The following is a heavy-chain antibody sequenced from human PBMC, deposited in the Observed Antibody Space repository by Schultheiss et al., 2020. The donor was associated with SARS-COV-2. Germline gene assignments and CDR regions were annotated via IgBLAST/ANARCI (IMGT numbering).Heavy chain of an antibody. CDR3: VCEWLFRYYGMDV. CDR1: GFTFSDYY. D-gene: IGHD3-3*01. Sequence: GGSLRLSCAASGFTFSDYYMSWIRQAPGKGLEWVSYISSSSSTIYYADSVKGRFTISRDNAKNSLYLQMNSLRAEDTAVYYCVCEWLFRYYGMDVWGQGTTVTVSS. J-gene: IGHJ6*02. V-gene: IGHV3-11*04. CDR2: ISSSSSTI.